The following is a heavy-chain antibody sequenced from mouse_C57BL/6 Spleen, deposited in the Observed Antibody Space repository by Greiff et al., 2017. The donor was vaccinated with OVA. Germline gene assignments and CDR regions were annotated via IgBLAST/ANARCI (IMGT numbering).Heavy chain of an antibody. CDR1: GFTFSSYA. CDR3: ARNYYGSSTGFDY. J-gene: IGHJ2*01. CDR2: ISDGGSYT. V-gene: IGHV5-4*03. Sequence: DVMLVESGGGLVKPGGSLKLSCAASGFTFSSYAMSWVRQTPEKRLEWVATISDGGSYTYYPDNVKGRFTISRDNAKNNLYLQMSHLKSEDTAMYYCARNYYGSSTGFDYWGQGTTLTVSS. D-gene: IGHD1-1*01.